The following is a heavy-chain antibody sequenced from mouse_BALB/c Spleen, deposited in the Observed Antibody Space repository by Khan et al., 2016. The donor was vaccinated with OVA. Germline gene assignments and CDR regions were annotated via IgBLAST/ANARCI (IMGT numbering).Heavy chain of an antibody. D-gene: IGHD2-14*01. CDR1: GDSITSGY. CDR2: IIYTGST. Sequence: EVQLQESGPSLVKPSQTLSLTCSVTGDSITSGYWNWIRKFPGNKLEYMGHIIYTGSTYYNPYLKSRLSITRHTSDNQYYLQLNSVTDEDTATYYCARSTYRFAFVYWGQGTLVTVSA. CDR3: ARSTYRFAFVY. J-gene: IGHJ3*01. V-gene: IGHV3-8*02.